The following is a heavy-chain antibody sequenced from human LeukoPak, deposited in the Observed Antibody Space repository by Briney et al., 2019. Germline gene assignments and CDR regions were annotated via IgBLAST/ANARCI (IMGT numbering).Heavy chain of an antibody. D-gene: IGHD3-22*01. CDR2: IYPGDSDT. J-gene: IGHJ4*02. Sequence: HGESLKISCNGSGYSFTAYWIAWVRQMPGKGLEWMGIIYPGDSDTRYSPSFQGQVTTSADKSISTAYLQWSSLKASDTAMYYCARLFRNYYDSSGRGRLDYWGQGTLVTVSS. V-gene: IGHV5-51*01. CDR3: ARLFRNYYDSSGRGRLDY. CDR1: GYSFTAYW.